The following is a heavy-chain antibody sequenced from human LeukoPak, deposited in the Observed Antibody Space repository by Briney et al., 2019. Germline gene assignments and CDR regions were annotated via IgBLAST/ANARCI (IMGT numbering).Heavy chain of an antibody. CDR3: ARFMITFGGVIVPFDY. CDR1: GYTFTSYD. CDR2: ISAYNGNT. J-gene: IGHJ4*02. D-gene: IGHD3-16*02. Sequence: ASVKVSCKASGYTFTSYDINWVRQAPGQGLEWMGWISAYNGNTNYAQKLQGRVTMTTDTSTSTAYMELRSLRSDDTAVYYCARFMITFGGVIVPFDYWGQGTLVTVSS. V-gene: IGHV1-18*01.